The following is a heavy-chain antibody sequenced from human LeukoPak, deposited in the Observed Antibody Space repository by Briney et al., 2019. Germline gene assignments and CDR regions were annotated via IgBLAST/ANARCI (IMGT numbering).Heavy chain of an antibody. V-gene: IGHV1-69*06. D-gene: IGHD1-7*01. CDR2: IIPIFGTA. Sequence: SVKVSCKASGGTFSSYAISWVRQAPGQGLEWMGGIIPIFGTANYAQKFQGRVTMTEDTSTDTAYMELSSLRSEDTAVYYCATDKLELRGAFDIWGQGTMVTVSS. CDR1: GGTFSSYA. CDR3: ATDKLELRGAFDI. J-gene: IGHJ3*02.